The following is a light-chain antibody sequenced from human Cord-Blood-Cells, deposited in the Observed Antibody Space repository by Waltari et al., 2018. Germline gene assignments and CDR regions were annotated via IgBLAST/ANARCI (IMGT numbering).Light chain of an antibody. V-gene: IGLV1-40*01. CDR3: QSYDSSLSGWV. CDR2: GNS. CDR1: SSNIRAGHD. Sequence: QSVLTQPPSVSGAPGQRVTISCTGTSSNIRAGHDVHWYQQLPGTAPKLLIYGNSNRPSGVPDRFSGSKSGTSASLAITGLQAEDEADYYCQSYDSSLSGWVFGGGTKLTVL. J-gene: IGLJ3*02.